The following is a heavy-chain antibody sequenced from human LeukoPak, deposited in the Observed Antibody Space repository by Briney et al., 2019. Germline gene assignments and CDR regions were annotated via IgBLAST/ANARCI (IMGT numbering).Heavy chain of an antibody. D-gene: IGHD6-19*01. J-gene: IGHJ4*02. CDR2: INPNSGGT. Sequence: ASVKVSCKAPGYTFTGYYMHWVRQAPGQGLEWMGRINPNSGGTNYAQKFQGRVTMTRDTSISTAYMELSRLRSDDTAVYYCASIAVAGKVGVYWGQGTLVTVSS. V-gene: IGHV1-2*06. CDR3: ASIAVAGKVGVY. CDR1: GYTFTGYY.